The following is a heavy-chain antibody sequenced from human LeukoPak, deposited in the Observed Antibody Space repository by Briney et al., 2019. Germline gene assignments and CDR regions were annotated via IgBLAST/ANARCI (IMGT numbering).Heavy chain of an antibody. V-gene: IGHV4-39*01. J-gene: IGHJ4*02. CDR1: GGSISSSSYY. Sequence: SETLSLTCTVSGGSISSSSYYWGWIRQPPGKGLEWIGSIYYSGSTYYNPSLESRVTISVDTSKNQFSLKLSSVTAADTAVYYCAGYCSTTNCRYGRHFDYWGQGTLITVSS. CDR2: IYYSGST. CDR3: AGYCSTTNCRYGRHFDY. D-gene: IGHD2-2*01.